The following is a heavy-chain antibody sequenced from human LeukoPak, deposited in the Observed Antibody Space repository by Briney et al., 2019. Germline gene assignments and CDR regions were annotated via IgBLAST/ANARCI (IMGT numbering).Heavy chain of an antibody. Sequence: GASVKVSCKASGGTFSSYAISWVRQATGQGLEWMGGIIPIFGTANYAQKFQGRVTITADKSTSTAYMELSSLRSEDTAVYYCARQDYYDSSGKGWFDPWGQGTLVTVSS. V-gene: IGHV1-69*06. CDR3: ARQDYYDSSGKGWFDP. CDR2: IIPIFGTA. CDR1: GGTFSSYA. D-gene: IGHD3-22*01. J-gene: IGHJ5*02.